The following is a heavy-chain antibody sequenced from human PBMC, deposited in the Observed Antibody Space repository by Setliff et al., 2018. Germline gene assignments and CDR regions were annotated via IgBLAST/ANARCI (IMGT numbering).Heavy chain of an antibody. J-gene: IGHJ5*02. CDR1: GGSISSSSYY. V-gene: IGHV4-39*01. CDR2: IYYRGST. Sequence: PSETLSLTCTVSGGSISSSSYYWGWIRQPPGKGLEWIGSIYYRGSTYYNPSLKSRVTISEDTSKNQFSLKLSSETAADTAVYYCARHVYGSGSYYNWFDPWGQGTLVTVSS. CDR3: ARHVYGSGSYYNWFDP. D-gene: IGHD3-10*01.